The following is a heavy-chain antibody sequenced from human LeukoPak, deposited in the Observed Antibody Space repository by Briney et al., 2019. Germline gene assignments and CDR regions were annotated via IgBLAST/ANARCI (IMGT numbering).Heavy chain of an antibody. Sequence: GGSLRLSCAATGFTFSSYAMSWVRQAPGKGLEWVSAISGSGGSTYYADSVKGRFTISRDNSKNTLYLQMNSLRAEDTAVYYCAKASAMIVVVSKHFDYWGQGTLVTVSS. V-gene: IGHV3-23*01. D-gene: IGHD3-22*01. CDR3: AKASAMIVVVSKHFDY. CDR2: ISGSGGST. J-gene: IGHJ4*02. CDR1: GFTFSSYA.